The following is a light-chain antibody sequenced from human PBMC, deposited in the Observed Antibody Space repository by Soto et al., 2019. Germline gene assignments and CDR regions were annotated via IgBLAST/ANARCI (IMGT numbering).Light chain of an antibody. J-gene: IGKJ2*01. CDR1: QSVTKY. V-gene: IGKV3-11*01. CDR3: QQCDTSPHT. CDR2: DVS. Sequence: EVVLTQSPATLSLSPGEGATLSCRASQSVTKYLAWYQQKPGQALRLLMYDVSKRATGIPARFSGSGSGTDFTLTISSLEPEDFAVYYCQQCDTSPHTFGQGTKLEIK.